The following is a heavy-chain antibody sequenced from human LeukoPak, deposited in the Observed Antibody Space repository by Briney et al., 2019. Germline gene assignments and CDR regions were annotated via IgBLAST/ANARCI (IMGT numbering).Heavy chain of an antibody. CDR3: ARQDPELAY. J-gene: IGHJ4*02. D-gene: IGHD1-26*01. CDR1: GFTFSSYE. V-gene: IGHV3-48*03. CDR2: ITRGASPI. Sequence: GGSLRLSCAASGFTFSSYEMNWVRQAPGEGMEWVSYITRGASPIYYADSVKGRFTISRDNGKNSLYLQMNSLRVEDTAVYYCARQDPELAYWGQGTLVTVSS.